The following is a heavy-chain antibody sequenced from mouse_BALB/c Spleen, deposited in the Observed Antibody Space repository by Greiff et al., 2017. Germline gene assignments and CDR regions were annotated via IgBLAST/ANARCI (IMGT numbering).Heavy chain of an antibody. CDR1: GFTFSSFG. D-gene: IGHD1-1*01. CDR2: ISSGSSTI. Sequence: EVQGVESGGGLVQPGGSRKLSCAASGFTFSSFGMHWVRQAPEKGLEWVAYISSGSSTIYYADTVKGRFTISRDNPKNTLFLQMTSLRSEDTAMYYCARSIYYGSSYSMDYWGQGTSVTVSS. CDR3: ARSIYYGSSYSMDY. J-gene: IGHJ4*01. V-gene: IGHV5-17*02.